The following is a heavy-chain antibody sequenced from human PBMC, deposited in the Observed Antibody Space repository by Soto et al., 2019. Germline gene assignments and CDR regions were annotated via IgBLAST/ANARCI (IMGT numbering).Heavy chain of an antibody. CDR2: IYHSGST. V-gene: IGHV4-30-2*01. D-gene: IGHD6-13*01. Sequence: PSETLSLTCAVSGGSISSGGYSWSWIRQPPGKGLEWIGYIYHSGSTYYNPSLKSRVTISVDRSKNQFSLKLGSVTAADTAVYYCARGGAAAGFFDYWGQGTLVTVSS. CDR3: ARGGAAAGFFDY. J-gene: IGHJ4*02. CDR1: GGSISSGGYS.